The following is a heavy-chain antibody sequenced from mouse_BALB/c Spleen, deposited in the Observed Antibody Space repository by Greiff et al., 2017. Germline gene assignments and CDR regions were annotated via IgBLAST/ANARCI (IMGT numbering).Heavy chain of an antibody. D-gene: IGHD2-4*01. J-gene: IGHJ4*01. CDR3: ARSTMITTSAMDY. Sequence: VQLQQSGAELVKPGASVKLSCTASGFNIKDTYMHWVKQRPEQGLEWIGRIDPANGNTKYDPKFQGKATITADTSSNTAYLQLSSLTSEDTAVYYCARSTMITTSAMDYGGQGTSVTVSS. CDR1: GFNIKDTY. V-gene: IGHV14-3*02. CDR2: IDPANGNT.